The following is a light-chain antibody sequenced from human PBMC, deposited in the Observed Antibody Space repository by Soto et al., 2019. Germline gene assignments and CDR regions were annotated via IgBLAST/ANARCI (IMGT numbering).Light chain of an antibody. CDR2: DTS. V-gene: IGLV7-46*01. CDR3: LLSYSGTRPL. J-gene: IGLJ2*01. Sequence: QAVVTQEPSLTVSPGGTVTLTCGSSTGAVTSGHYPYWFQQKPGQAPRTLIYDTSNKHSWTPARFSGSLLGGKAALTLSGAQPEEEAEYYCLLSYSGTRPLFGGGTKVTVL. CDR1: TGAVTSGHY.